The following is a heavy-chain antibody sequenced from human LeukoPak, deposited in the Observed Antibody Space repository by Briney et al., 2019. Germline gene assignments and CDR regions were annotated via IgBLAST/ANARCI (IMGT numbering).Heavy chain of an antibody. CDR1: GYTFTVYH. CDR2: INPDSGGT. J-gene: IGHJ5*02. V-gene: IGHV1-2*02. D-gene: IGHD3-22*01. CDR3: ARAPPFRGSSGYHYWFDH. Sequence: WGSVTVSCMASGYTFTVYHMHWVRQAPGQGLEGMGWINPDSGGTDYAQKFQGRVTITRDTSISTVYMDLTRLRSDDTAVYYCARAPPFRGSSGYHYWFDHWGQGTLVTVSS.